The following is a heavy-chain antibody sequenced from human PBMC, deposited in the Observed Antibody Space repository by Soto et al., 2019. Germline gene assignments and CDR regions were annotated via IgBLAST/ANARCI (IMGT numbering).Heavy chain of an antibody. CDR1: GYTFTSYD. Sequence: QVQLVQSGAEVKKPGASVKVSCKASGYTFTSYDINWVRQATGQGLEWMGWMNPNSGNTGYAQKVQGRVTMTRNTSISTAYMELSSLRSEDTAVYYCARSPAYYYDSSGLLDYWGQGTLVTVSS. CDR3: ARSPAYYYDSSGLLDY. J-gene: IGHJ4*02. CDR2: MNPNSGNT. V-gene: IGHV1-8*01. D-gene: IGHD3-22*01.